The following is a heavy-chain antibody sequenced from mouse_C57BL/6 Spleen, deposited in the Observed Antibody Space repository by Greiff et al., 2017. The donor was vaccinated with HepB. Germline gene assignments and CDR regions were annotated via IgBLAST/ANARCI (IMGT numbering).Heavy chain of an antibody. CDR3: AISGPYDWFAY. J-gene: IGHJ3*01. CDR2: ISYDGSN. Sequence: EVQLQESGPGLVKPSQSLSLTCSVPGYSITSGYYWNWIRQFPGNKLEWMGYISYDGSNNYNPSLKNRISITRDTSKNQFFLKLNSVTTEDTATYYCAISGPYDWFAYWGQGTLVTVSA. V-gene: IGHV3-6*01. D-gene: IGHD2-12*01. CDR1: GYSITSGYY.